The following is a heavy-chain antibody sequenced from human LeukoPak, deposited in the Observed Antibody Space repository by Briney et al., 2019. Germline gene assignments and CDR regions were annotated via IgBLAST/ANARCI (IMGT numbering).Heavy chain of an antibody. CDR1: GGSFSGYY. J-gene: IGHJ6*03. Sequence: PSETLSLTCAVYGGSFSGYYWSWIRQPPGKGLEWIGEINHSGSTNYNPSLKSRVTISVDTSKNQFSLKLSSVTAADTAVYYCARKNCDIWRAYYYYYYMDVWGKGTTVTISS. CDR3: ARKNCDIWRAYYYYYYMDV. D-gene: IGHD3-3*01. CDR2: INHSGST. V-gene: IGHV4-34*01.